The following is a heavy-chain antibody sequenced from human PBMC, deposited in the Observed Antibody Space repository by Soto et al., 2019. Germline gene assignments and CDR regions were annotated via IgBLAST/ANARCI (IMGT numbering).Heavy chain of an antibody. CDR3: ARGLDIVLMVYGS. CDR2: IYYSGST. J-gene: IGHJ5*02. D-gene: IGHD2-8*01. V-gene: IGHV4-39*01. CDR1: GGSISSSSYY. Sequence: SETLSLTCTVSGGSISSSSYYWGWIRQPPGKGLEWIGSIYYSGSTYYNPSLKSRVTISVDTSKNQFSLKLSSVTAADTAVYYCARGLDIVLMVYGSWGQGTLVTVSS.